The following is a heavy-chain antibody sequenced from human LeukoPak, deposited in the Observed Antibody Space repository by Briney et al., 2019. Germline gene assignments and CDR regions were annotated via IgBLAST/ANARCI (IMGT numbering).Heavy chain of an antibody. V-gene: IGHV3-53*01. CDR1: GFTVSSNS. CDR2: IYSGTI. Sequence: GGSLRLSCTVSGFTVSSNSMSWVRQAPGKGLEWVSFIYSGTIHYSDSVKGRFTISRDNSKNTLYLQMNSLRAEDTAVYYCARDAIGVTTVVTASFDYWGQGTLVTVSS. CDR3: ARDAIGVTTVVTASFDY. D-gene: IGHD4-23*01. J-gene: IGHJ4*02.